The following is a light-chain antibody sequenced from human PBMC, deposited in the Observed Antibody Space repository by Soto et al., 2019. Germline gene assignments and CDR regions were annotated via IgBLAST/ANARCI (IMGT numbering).Light chain of an antibody. CDR3: QQYGGSPRT. V-gene: IGKV3-20*01. Sequence: EIVLTQSPGTLSLSPGERATLSCRASQRISSNYLAWYQQKPGQAPRLLIYDASSRATGIPDRFSGSGSGTDFTLTISRLEPEDFAVYYCQQYGGSPRTFGQGTKLEIK. CDR2: DAS. J-gene: IGKJ2*01. CDR1: QRISSNY.